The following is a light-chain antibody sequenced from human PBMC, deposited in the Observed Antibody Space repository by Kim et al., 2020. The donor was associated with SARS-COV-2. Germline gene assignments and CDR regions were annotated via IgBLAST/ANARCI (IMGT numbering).Light chain of an antibody. CDR2: AAS. J-gene: IGKJ1*01. CDR3: QQCKGAPWT. V-gene: IGKV1-27*01. Sequence: ALVGDRVTNTCRASQGISNYLAWYQQKPGKVPKRLIYAASALRSGVPSRFSGSGSGTDFTLTITSLQPEDVAVYYCQQCKGAPWTFGHGTKVDIK. CDR1: QGISNY.